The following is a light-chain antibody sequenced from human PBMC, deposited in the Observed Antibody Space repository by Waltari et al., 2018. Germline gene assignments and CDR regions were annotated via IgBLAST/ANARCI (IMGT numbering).Light chain of an antibody. V-gene: IGKV1-39*01. Sequence: DIQMTQSPSSLSASVGERVTITCRASQSIKTYLNWYQQKLGKAPKLLIYAASNLQNGVPSRFSGSGSETDFTLTISSLQPEDFATYYCQQTYSSPSSFGQGTKLEIK. CDR2: AAS. J-gene: IGKJ2*03. CDR1: QSIKTY. CDR3: QQTYSSPSS.